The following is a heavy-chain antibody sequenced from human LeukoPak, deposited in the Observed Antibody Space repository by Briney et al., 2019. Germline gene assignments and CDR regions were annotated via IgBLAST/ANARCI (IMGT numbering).Heavy chain of an antibody. CDR2: LSGIGGIT. CDR3: AKDYRCDYMAV. D-gene: IGHD2-15*01. J-gene: IGHJ6*03. V-gene: IGHV3-23*01. Sequence: PGGSLRLSCAASGFTFSNYAMSWVRQAPGKGLEWVSTLSGIGGITNYADSVKGRFTISRDNSKSTLYLQMNSLRAEDTAVYYCAKDYRCDYMAVLGKGTTFTGSS. CDR1: GFTFSNYA.